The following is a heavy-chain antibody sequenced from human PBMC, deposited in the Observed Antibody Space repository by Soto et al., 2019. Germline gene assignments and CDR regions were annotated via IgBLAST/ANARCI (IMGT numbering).Heavy chain of an antibody. CDR1: GGSISSSSYY. Sequence: SETLSLTCTVSGGSISSSSYYWGWIRQPPGKGLEWIGSIYYSGSTYYNPSLKSRVTISVDTSKNQFSLKLSSVTAADTAVYYCARHSSLDYWGQGTLVTVSS. J-gene: IGHJ4*02. D-gene: IGHD6-19*01. CDR2: IYYSGST. CDR3: ARHSSLDY. V-gene: IGHV4-39*01.